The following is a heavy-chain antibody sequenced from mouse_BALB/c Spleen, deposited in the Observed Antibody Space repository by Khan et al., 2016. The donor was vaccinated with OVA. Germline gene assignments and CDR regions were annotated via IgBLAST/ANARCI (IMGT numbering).Heavy chain of an antibody. CDR2: INPSTGYT. V-gene: IGHV1-4*01. CDR1: GYTFANYA. Sequence: QIQLVQSGTELARPGASVNMSCKASGYTFANYAMHWVKQRPGQGLEWIGYINPSTGYTNYNQNFSDKATLTTDRSSSTAYMQLSSLTSDDSAVYYCVRSPSPPYDFDYWGQGTTLTVSS. CDR3: VRSPSPPYDFDY. D-gene: IGHD2-14*01. J-gene: IGHJ2*01.